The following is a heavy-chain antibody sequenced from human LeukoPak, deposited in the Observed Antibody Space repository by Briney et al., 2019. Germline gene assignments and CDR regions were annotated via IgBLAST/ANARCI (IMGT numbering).Heavy chain of an antibody. Sequence: ASVKVSCKVSGYTLTELSMHWVRQAPGKGLEWVGGFDPEDGETIYAQKFQGRVTMTEDTSTDTAYMELSSLRSEDTAVYYCAEMSIVGATTPSEYFQHWGQGTLVTVSS. D-gene: IGHD1-26*01. CDR1: GYTLTELS. V-gene: IGHV1-24*01. J-gene: IGHJ1*01. CDR3: AEMSIVGATTPSEYFQH. CDR2: FDPEDGET.